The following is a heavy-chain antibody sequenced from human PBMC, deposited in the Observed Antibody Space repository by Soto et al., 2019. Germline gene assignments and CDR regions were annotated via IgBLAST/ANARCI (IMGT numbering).Heavy chain of an antibody. CDR2: IYYSGST. CDR1: GGSIRSSSNY. J-gene: IGHJ5*02. Sequence: PSETLSLTCTVSGGSIRSSSNYWGWIRQPPGKGLEWIGSIYYSGSTYYNPSLKSRVTISVDTSKNQFSLKLSSVTAADTAVYYCARRDYGDYINWFDPWGQGTLVTVSS. D-gene: IGHD4-17*01. V-gene: IGHV4-39*01. CDR3: ARRDYGDYINWFDP.